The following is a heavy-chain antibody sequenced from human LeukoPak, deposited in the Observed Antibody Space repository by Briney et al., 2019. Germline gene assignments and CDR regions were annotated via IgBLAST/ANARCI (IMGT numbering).Heavy chain of an antibody. CDR1: GYTFTSYG. CDR3: ARDFNDYVWGSYLLPIDY. J-gene: IGHJ4*02. V-gene: IGHV1-18*01. Sequence: ASVKASCKASGYTFTSYGISWVRQAPGQGLEWMGWISAYNGNTNYAQKLQGRVTMTTDTSTSTAYMELRSLRSDDTAVYYCARDFNDYVWGSYLLPIDYWGQGTLVTVSS. CDR2: ISAYNGNT. D-gene: IGHD3-16*02.